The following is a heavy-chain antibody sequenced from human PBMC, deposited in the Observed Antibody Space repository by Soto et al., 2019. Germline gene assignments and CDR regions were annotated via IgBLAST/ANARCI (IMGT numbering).Heavy chain of an antibody. CDR2: ISAYNGNT. J-gene: IGHJ4*02. CDR3: ARVALWGYSYAPFDY. CDR1: GYTFTRYG. D-gene: IGHD5-18*01. Sequence: QVQLVQSGAEVKKPGASVKVSFKASGYTFTRYGISWVRQAPGQGLEWMGWISAYNGNTNYAQKLQGRVTMTTDTSTSTAYMELRSLRSDDTAVYYCARVALWGYSYAPFDYWGQGTLVTVSS. V-gene: IGHV1-18*01.